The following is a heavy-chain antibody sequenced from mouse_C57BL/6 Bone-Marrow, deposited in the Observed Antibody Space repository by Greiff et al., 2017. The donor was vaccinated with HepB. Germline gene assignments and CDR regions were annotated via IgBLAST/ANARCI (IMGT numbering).Heavy chain of an antibody. CDR3: AREGVYYGSSYVFAY. D-gene: IGHD1-1*01. V-gene: IGHV1-69*01. J-gene: IGHJ3*01. CDR2: IDPSDSYT. CDR1: GYTFTSYW. Sequence: QVQLQQPGAELVMPGASVKLSCKASGYTFTSYWMHWVKQRPGQGLEWIGEIDPSDSYTNYNQKFKGKSTLTVDKSSSTAYMQLSSLTSEDSAVYYCAREGVYYGSSYVFAYWGQGTLVTVSA.